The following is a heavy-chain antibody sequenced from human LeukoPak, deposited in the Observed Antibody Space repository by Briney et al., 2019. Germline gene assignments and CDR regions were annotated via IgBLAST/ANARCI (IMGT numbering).Heavy chain of an antibody. Sequence: SETLSLTCAVYGGSFSGYYWSWIRQPPGKGLEWIGEINHSGSTNYNPSLKSRVTISVDTSKNQFSLKLSSVTAADTAVYYCASLSVGSGSYGAPNYYYYYMDVWGKGTTVTISS. CDR1: GGSFSGYY. CDR2: INHSGST. V-gene: IGHV4-34*01. D-gene: IGHD3-10*01. J-gene: IGHJ6*03. CDR3: ASLSVGSGSYGAPNYYYYYMDV.